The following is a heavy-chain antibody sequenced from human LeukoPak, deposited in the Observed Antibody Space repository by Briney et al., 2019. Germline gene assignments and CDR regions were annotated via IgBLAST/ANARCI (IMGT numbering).Heavy chain of an antibody. Sequence: SETLSLTCTVSGGSISSSSYYWGWIRQPPGKGLEWIGSIYYSGSTYYNPSLKSRVTISVDTSKNQFSLKLSSVTAADTAVYYCALYCSGGSCHLDAFDIWGKGQWSPSLQ. V-gene: IGHV4-39*01. CDR3: ALYCSGGSCHLDAFDI. J-gene: IGHJ3*02. D-gene: IGHD2-15*01. CDR1: GGSISSSSYY. CDR2: IYYSGST.